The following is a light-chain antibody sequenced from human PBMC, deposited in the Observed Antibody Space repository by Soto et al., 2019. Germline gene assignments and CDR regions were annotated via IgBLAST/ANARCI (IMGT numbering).Light chain of an antibody. CDR3: QQYYSAPPT. CDR2: WAS. J-gene: IGKJ2*01. Sequence: DIVMTQSPDSLAVSLGERATVNCKSSRSVLYSSNNKNYLAWYQQKPGQPPKLLIYWASTRESGVPDRFSGSGSGTDFTLTISSLQAEDVAVYYCQQYYSAPPTFGQGIKLEIK. CDR1: RSVLYSSNNKNY. V-gene: IGKV4-1*01.